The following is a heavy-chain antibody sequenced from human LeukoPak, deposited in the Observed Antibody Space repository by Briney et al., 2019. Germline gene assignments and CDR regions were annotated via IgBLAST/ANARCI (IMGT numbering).Heavy chain of an antibody. Sequence: SETLSLTCAVYGGSFSGYYWSWIRQPPGKGLEWIGEINHSGSTNYNPFLKSRVTISVDTSKNQFSLKLSSVTAADTAVYYCAGLIVATTYFDYWGQGTLVTVSS. V-gene: IGHV4-34*01. CDR3: AGLIVATTYFDY. CDR2: INHSGST. J-gene: IGHJ4*02. CDR1: GGSFSGYY. D-gene: IGHD5-12*01.